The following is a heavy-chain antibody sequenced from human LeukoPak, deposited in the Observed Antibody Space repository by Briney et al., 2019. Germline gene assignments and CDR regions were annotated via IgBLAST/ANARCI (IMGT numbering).Heavy chain of an antibody. CDR1: GFTFSSYG. J-gene: IGHJ4*02. CDR2: ISYDGSNK. V-gene: IGHV3-30*03. D-gene: IGHD2-2*03. CDR3: APRPGYCSSTSCHEGRD. Sequence: PGRSLRLSCAASGFTFSSYGMHWVRQAPGKGLEWVAVISYDGSNKYYADSVKGRFTISRDNSKNTLYLQMNSLRAEDTAVYYCAPRPGYCSSTSCHEGRDWGQGTLVTVSS.